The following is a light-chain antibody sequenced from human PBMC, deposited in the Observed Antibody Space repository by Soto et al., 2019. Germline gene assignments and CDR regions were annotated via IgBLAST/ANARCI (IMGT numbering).Light chain of an antibody. CDR2: DAS. J-gene: IGKJ2*01. Sequence: EIVLTQSPATLSLSPGERATLSCRASQSVSSYLAWYQQKPGQAPRLLIYDASNRATCIPARFSGSGSGTDFTITISSLXPXXXSVYYCQQRSNWPPYTFGQGTKLEIK. V-gene: IGKV3-11*01. CDR1: QSVSSY. CDR3: QQRSNWPPYT.